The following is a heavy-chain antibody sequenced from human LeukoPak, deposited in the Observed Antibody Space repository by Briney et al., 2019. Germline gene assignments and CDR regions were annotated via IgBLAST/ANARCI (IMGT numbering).Heavy chain of an antibody. V-gene: IGHV4-59*01. Sequence: SETLSLTCAVSGGPISSYYWSWIRQPPGKGLEWIGYIYYSGSTNYNPSLKSRVTISVDTSKNQFSLKLSSVTAADTAVYYCARSGGEQVDYWGQGTLVTVSS. CDR3: ARSGGEQVDY. J-gene: IGHJ4*02. D-gene: IGHD1-26*01. CDR1: GGPISSYY. CDR2: IYYSGST.